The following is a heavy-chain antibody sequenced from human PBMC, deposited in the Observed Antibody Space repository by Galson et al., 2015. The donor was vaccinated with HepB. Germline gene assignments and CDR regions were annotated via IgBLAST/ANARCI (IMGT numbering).Heavy chain of an antibody. J-gene: IGHJ4*02. CDR3: ASGNVLVWFGESSDRNIFDY. CDR2: INHSGST. D-gene: IGHD3-10*01. CDR1: GGSFSGYY. Sequence: ETLSLTCAVYGGSFSGYYWSWIRQPPGKGLEWIGEINHSGSTNYNPSLKSRVTISVDTSRNQFSLKLSSVTAADTAVYYCASGNVLVWFGESSDRNIFDYWGQGTLVTVSS. V-gene: IGHV4-34*01.